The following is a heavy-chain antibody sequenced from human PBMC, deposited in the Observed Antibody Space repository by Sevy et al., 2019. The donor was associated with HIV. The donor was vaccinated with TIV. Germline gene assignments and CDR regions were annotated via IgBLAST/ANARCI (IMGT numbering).Heavy chain of an antibody. Sequence: ASVKVSCKASGYTFSSNGITWVRQAPGQGLEWMGWIGLYNGNSNYAQTFRDRVTMTADTSTSTTYMELRSLRSDDTAVYYSARVPTYYYGSATYFDSWGQGSLVTVSS. CDR3: ARVPTYYYGSATYFDS. V-gene: IGHV1-18*01. D-gene: IGHD3-10*01. J-gene: IGHJ4*02. CDR1: GYTFSSNG. CDR2: IGLYNGNS.